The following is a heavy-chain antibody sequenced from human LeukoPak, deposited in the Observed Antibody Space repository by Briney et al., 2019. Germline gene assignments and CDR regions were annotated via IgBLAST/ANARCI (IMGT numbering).Heavy chain of an antibody. CDR3: AKQAAITPFDY. Sequence: GGSLGLSCATSGFTFSSYAMSWVRQAPGKGLEWVSAISGSGNNTYYADSVKGRFTISRDKSKNTLFLHMNSLKVEDTALYYCAKQAAITPFDYWGQGTLVTVSS. CDR2: ISGSGNNT. CDR1: GFTFSSYA. D-gene: IGHD2-2*02. V-gene: IGHV3-23*01. J-gene: IGHJ4*02.